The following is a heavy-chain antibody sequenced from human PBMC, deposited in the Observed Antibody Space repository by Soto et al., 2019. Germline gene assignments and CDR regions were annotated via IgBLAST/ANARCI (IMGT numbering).Heavy chain of an antibody. CDR2: LSAYNGNT. Sequence: QVQLVQSGAEVKKPGASVKVSCKASGYTFASYAISWMRQAPGKGLEWMGWLSAYNGNTNYSQKLQCRVNMTTDTSKSTAYMELWSLRSDDTAVYYCARDHPPPDYWGQGTLVTVSS. J-gene: IGHJ4*02. CDR3: ARDHPPPDY. CDR1: GYTFASYA. V-gene: IGHV1-18*01.